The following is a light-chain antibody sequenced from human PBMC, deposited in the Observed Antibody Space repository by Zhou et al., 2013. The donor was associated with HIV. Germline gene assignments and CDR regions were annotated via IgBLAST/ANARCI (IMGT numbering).Light chain of an antibody. J-gene: IGKJ4*01. Sequence: DIQMTQSPSFVSASVGDRVTITCRASQGFSRWLAWYQQKPGKAPRLLIYDASSLQSGVPPRFSGSGSGTDFTLTISSLQPEDFATYYCQQANSFPLTFGGGTNVEIK. CDR1: QGFSRW. CDR2: DAS. CDR3: QQANSFPLT. V-gene: IGKV1-12*01.